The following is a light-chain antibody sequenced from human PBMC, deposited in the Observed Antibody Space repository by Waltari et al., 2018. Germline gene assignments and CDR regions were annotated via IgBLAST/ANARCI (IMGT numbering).Light chain of an antibody. Sequence: QSVVTQPPSASGTPGQSVTISCSGTNSNIGRNYVYWYQQFPGMAPKLLLYSNNRRPSGVPDRFSGSKSGTSASLAINGLRSEDEAHYYCASWDDGLCGLIFGGGTELTV. CDR1: NSNIGRNY. V-gene: IGLV1-47*02. CDR3: ASWDDGLCGLI. J-gene: IGLJ2*01. CDR2: SNN.